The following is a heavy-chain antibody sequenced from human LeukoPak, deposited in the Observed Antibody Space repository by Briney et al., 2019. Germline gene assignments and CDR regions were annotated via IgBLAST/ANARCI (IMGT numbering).Heavy chain of an antibody. CDR1: RFTFSGSA. CDR3: ANYYYDDSSDYYLFDY. V-gene: IGHV3-73*01. CDR2: IRSKTNSYAT. D-gene: IGHD3-22*01. Sequence: GGSLRLSCAASRFTFSGSAMHWVRQASGKGLEWVGRIRSKTNSYATAYAASVKGRFTISRDDSKNTAHLQMHSLKNEYTAVYTCANYYYDDSSDYYLFDYWGQGTLVTVSS. J-gene: IGHJ4*02.